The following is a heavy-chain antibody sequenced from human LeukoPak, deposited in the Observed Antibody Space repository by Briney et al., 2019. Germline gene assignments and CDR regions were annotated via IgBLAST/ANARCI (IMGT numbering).Heavy chain of an antibody. CDR2: ISGSGGST. Sequence: PGGSLRLSCAASGFTFSSYAMSWVRQAPGKGLERVSVISGSGGSTYYADSVKGRFTISRDNSKNTLYLQMNSPRAEDTAVYYCAKESSILGPYSSSWRYCFDYWGQGTLVTVSS. V-gene: IGHV3-23*01. D-gene: IGHD6-13*01. CDR3: AKESSILGPYSSSWRYCFDY. J-gene: IGHJ4*02. CDR1: GFTFSSYA.